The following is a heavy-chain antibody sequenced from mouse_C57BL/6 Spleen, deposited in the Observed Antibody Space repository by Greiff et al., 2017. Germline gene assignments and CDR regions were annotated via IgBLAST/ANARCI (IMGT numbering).Heavy chain of an antibody. V-gene: IGHV1-69*01. Sequence: VQLQQPGAELVMPGASVKLSCKASGYTFTSYWMHWVKQRPGQGLEWIGEIDPSDSYTNYNQKFKGKSTLTVDKSSSTAYMQLRSLTSEDSAVYYCARRRPLDSSGPSFDYWGQGTTLTVSS. J-gene: IGHJ2*01. D-gene: IGHD3-2*02. CDR2: IDPSDSYT. CDR3: ARRRPLDSSGPSFDY. CDR1: GYTFTSYW.